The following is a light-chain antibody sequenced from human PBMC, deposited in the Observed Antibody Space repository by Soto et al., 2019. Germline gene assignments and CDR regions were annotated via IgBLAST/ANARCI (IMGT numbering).Light chain of an antibody. CDR2: GAS. Sequence: IVMTQSPATLPVSPGERATLSCRTSQSVDSRLAWYQHKPGQAPRLLIYGASNRATGIPARFSGSGSGTEFTLTIDSLQSEDFAIYYCQQFSSYPLTFGGGTKVDIK. J-gene: IGKJ4*01. V-gene: IGKV3-15*01. CDR1: QSVDSR. CDR3: QQFSSYPLT.